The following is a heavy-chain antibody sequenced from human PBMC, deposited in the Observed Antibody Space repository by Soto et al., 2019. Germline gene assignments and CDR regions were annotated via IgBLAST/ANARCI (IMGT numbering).Heavy chain of an antibody. V-gene: IGHV4-38-2*01. Sequence: SETLSLTCAVSGYSISSGYYWGWIRQPPGKGLEWIGSIYHSGSTYYNPSLESRVTISVDTSKNQFSLKLSSVTAADTAVYYCASNRIAVAGIDYWGQGTLVTVSS. CDR3: ASNRIAVAGIDY. J-gene: IGHJ4*02. D-gene: IGHD6-19*01. CDR2: IYHSGST. CDR1: GYSISSGYY.